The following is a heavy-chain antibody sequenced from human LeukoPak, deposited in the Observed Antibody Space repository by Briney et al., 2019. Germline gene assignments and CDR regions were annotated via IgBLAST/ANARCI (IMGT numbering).Heavy chain of an antibody. J-gene: IGHJ3*02. V-gene: IGHV4-34*01. D-gene: IGHD6-19*01. CDR1: GGSFSGYY. CDR2: INHSGST. CDR3: ARRASVAGTWAFDI. Sequence: PSETLSLTCAVYGGSFSGYYWSWIRQPPGKGLEWIGEINHSGSTNYIPSLKSRVTISLDTSKNQFSLKLSSVTAADTAVYYCARRASVAGTWAFDIWGQGTMVTVSS.